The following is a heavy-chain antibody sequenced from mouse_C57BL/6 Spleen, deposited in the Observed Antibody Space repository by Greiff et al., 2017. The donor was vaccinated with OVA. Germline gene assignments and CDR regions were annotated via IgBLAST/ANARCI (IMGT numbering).Heavy chain of an antibody. Sequence: QVQLQQSGAELVKPGASVKLSCKASGYTFTSYWMHWVKQRPGQGLEWIGMIHPNSGSTNYNEKFKSKATLTVDKSSSTAYMQLSSLTSEDSAVYYCARLPREGYFDVWGTGTTVTVSS. J-gene: IGHJ1*03. D-gene: IGHD3-3*01. V-gene: IGHV1-64*01. CDR1: GYTFTSYW. CDR3: ARLPREGYFDV. CDR2: IHPNSGST.